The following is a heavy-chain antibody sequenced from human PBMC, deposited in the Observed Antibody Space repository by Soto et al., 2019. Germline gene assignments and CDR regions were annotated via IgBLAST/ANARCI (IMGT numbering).Heavy chain of an antibody. CDR3: AKSGTMRFLESSDY. D-gene: IGHD3-3*01. V-gene: IGHV3-23*01. CDR1: GFTFSSYA. CDR2: ISGSGGST. Sequence: GGSLRLSCAASGFTFSSYAMSWVRQAPGKGLEWVSAISGSGGSTYYADSVKGRFTISRDNSKNTLYLQMNSLRAEDTAVYYCAKSGTMRFLESSDYWGQGTLVTVSS. J-gene: IGHJ4*02.